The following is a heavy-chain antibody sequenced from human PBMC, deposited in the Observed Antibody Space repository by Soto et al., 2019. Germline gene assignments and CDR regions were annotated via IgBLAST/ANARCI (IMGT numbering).Heavy chain of an antibody. D-gene: IGHD6-19*01. Sequence: QLQLQESGPGLVKPWETLSLTCTVSGGSISSSSYKWGWIRQPPGKSLEWIGNIFYSGSTYYNPSLKSRVTLSVDTSKNQFSLTLSSVTAADTAVYYCARYAAVAGILDYWGQGTLVTVSS. V-gene: IGHV4-39*01. CDR3: ARYAAVAGILDY. J-gene: IGHJ4*02. CDR2: IFYSGST. CDR1: GGSISSSSYK.